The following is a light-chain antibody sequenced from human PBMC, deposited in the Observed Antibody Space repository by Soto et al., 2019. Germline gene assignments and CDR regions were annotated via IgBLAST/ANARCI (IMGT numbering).Light chain of an antibody. V-gene: IGLV1-51*01. Sequence: QSVLTQPPSVSAAPGHGVTISCSESSRNLGGTSVSWSQPLPGTAPKLLIYDADKRPSAIPDRFSGSKSGTSATLGITGFQTGDKAAYYSGSWDSSMSAYVFGTGTQVTVL. CDR3: GSWDSSMSAYV. J-gene: IGLJ1*01. CDR2: DAD. CDR1: SRNLGGTS.